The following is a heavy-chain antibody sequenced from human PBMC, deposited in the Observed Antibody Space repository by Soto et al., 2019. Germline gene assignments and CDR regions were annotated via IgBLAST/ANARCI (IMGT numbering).Heavy chain of an antibody. D-gene: IGHD3-10*01. Sequence: SDTLSLACAVFCASFSGYYWSWIRQPPGKGLEWIGEINHSGSTNYNPSLKSRVTISVDTSKNQFSLKLSSVTAADTAVFYCARVPGIYYYGIDVWGQGTSVTVS. J-gene: IGHJ6*02. CDR1: CASFSGYY. V-gene: IGHV4-34*01. CDR2: INHSGST. CDR3: ARVPGIYYYGIDV.